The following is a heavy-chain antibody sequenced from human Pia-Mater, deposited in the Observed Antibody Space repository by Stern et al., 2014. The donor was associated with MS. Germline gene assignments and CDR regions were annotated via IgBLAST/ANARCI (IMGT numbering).Heavy chain of an antibody. CDR1: GGSISSSSYY. CDR2: IYYSGST. V-gene: IGHV4-39*01. J-gene: IGHJ4*02. Sequence: QVQLQESGPGLVKPSETLSLTCTVSGGSISSSSYYWGWIRQPPGKGLEWIGRIYYSGSTYYNPSLKSRVTISVDTSKNQSPLKLSSVTAADTAVYYCARHRGDGYTFDYWGQGTLVTVSS. CDR3: ARHRGDGYTFDY. D-gene: IGHD5-24*01.